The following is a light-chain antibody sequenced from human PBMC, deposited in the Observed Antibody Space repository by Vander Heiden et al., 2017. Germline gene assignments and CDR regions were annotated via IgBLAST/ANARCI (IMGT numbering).Light chain of an antibody. CDR1: SANIGKNY. V-gene: IGLV1-47*01. CDR3: AIWDDSLSGPL. CDR2: RND. Sequence: QSVLTQPLSASGTPGQSVTISCSGSSANIGKNYVYWYQQLPGTAPKLVIYRNDQRPSEVPDRFSRSKSGTSASLAISGLRFEDEADYHCAIWDDSLSGPLFGGGTKLTVL. J-gene: IGLJ2*01.